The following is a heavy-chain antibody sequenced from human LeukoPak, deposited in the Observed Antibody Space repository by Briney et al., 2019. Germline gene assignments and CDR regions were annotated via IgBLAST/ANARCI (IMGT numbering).Heavy chain of an antibody. D-gene: IGHD6-19*01. CDR2: IYYSGST. V-gene: IGHV4-31*03. CDR3: ARGLMAGTGSIDY. CDR1: GGSISSGGYY. J-gene: IGHJ4*02. Sequence: PSQTLSLTCTVSGGSISSGGYYWSWIRQHPGKGLEWIGYIYYSGSTYYNPSLKSRVTISVDTSKNQFSLKLSSVTAADTALYYCARGLMAGTGSIDYWGQGTLVTVSS.